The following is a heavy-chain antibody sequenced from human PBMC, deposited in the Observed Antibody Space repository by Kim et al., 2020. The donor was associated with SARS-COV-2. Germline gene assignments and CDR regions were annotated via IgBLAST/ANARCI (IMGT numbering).Heavy chain of an antibody. Sequence: AASVKGRFTISSDNAKNTLHLQMNSLRAEDTAVYYCARDPDTSGWSHFDYWGQGTLVTVSS. V-gene: IGHV3-74*01. J-gene: IGHJ4*02. D-gene: IGHD6-19*01. CDR3: ARDPDTSGWSHFDY.